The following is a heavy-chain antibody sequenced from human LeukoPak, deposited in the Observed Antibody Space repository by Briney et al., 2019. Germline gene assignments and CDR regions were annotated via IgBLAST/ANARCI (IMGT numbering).Heavy chain of an antibody. D-gene: IGHD2-2*01. Sequence: QPGGSLTLSCAASGFTFTNYAMTWVRQAPGKGLECVSTISGSGGRTYYADSVKGRFTISRDNSKNTLNLQMNSLRAEDTAEYYCAKDRTYCSSTNCYGTYYFDYWGQGTLVTVSS. CDR3: AKDRTYCSSTNCYGTYYFDY. CDR2: ISGSGGRT. J-gene: IGHJ4*02. V-gene: IGHV3-23*01. CDR1: GFTFTNYA.